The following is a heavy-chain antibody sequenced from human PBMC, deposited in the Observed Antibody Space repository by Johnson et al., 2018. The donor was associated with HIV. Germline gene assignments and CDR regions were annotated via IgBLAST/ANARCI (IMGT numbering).Heavy chain of an antibody. CDR3: AKGIVTGGRVFFDGFDF. D-gene: IGHD2-15*01. V-gene: IGHV3-23*04. CDR2: ISGSGGST. J-gene: IGHJ3*01. CDR1: GFTFSSYA. Sequence: VQLVESGGGLVQPGGSLRLSCAASGFTFSSYAMSWVRQAPGKGLEWVSAISGSGGSTYYADSVKGRFTISRDNSKNTLYLQMNSLRAEDTAVYYCAKGIVTGGRVFFDGFDFWGQGTMVTVSS.